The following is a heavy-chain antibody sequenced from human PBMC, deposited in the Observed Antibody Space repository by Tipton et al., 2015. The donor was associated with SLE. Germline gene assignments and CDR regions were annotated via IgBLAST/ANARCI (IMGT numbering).Heavy chain of an antibody. CDR1: GFTFSSYT. V-gene: IGHV3-21*01. Sequence: GSLRLSCAASGFTFSSYTMTWIRQTPGKGLESVSSITSGSTYIYYAESVRGRFTISRDDAKRSLNLQMNGLRADDTAIYYCAAGPEGLGYYKYGMDVWGQGTAVTVSS. J-gene: IGHJ6*02. CDR2: ITSGSTYI. CDR3: AAGPEGLGYYKYGMDV.